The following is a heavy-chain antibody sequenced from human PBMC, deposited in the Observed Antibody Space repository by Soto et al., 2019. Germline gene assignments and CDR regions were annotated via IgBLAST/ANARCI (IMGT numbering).Heavy chain of an antibody. J-gene: IGHJ5*02. CDR3: GRNDIAVYWFDP. CDR1: GGTFSSYT. V-gene: IGHV1-69*02. Sequence: QVQLVQSGAEVKKPGSSVKVSCKASGGTFSSYTISWVRQAPGQGLEWMGRIIPILGIANYAQKFQGRVTITADKSTRTADMELSSLRSEDTAVYYCGRNDIAVYWFDPWGQGTLVTVSS. CDR2: IIPILGIA. D-gene: IGHD6-19*01.